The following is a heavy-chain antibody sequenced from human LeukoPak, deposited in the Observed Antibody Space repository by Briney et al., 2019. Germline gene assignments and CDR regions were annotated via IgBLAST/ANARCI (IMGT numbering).Heavy chain of an antibody. Sequence: SETLSLTCTVSGGSISSSSYYWGWIRQPPGKGLEWIGSIYYSGSTYYNPSLKSRVTISVDTSKNQFSLKLSSVTAADTAVYYCASNYGSGSYYIFGYWGQGTLVTVSS. CDR3: ASNYGSGSYYIFGY. CDR1: GGSISSSSYY. V-gene: IGHV4-39*01. D-gene: IGHD3-10*01. CDR2: IYYSGST. J-gene: IGHJ4*02.